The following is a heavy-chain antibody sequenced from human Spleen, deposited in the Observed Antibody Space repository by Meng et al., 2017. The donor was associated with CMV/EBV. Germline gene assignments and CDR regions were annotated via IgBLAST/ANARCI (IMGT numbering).Heavy chain of an antibody. V-gene: IGHV3-21*06. Sequence: GGSLRLSCAVSGFTFSTYALNWVRQAPGKGLEWASTISSSSTYIYYADSVRGRFTVSRDNAKNSLYLQMNRLRAEDTAVYFCARLSGVYAHHWGQGTLVTVSS. D-gene: IGHD5/OR15-5a*01. CDR2: ISSSSTYI. J-gene: IGHJ4*02. CDR3: ARLSGVYAHH. CDR1: GFTFSTYA.